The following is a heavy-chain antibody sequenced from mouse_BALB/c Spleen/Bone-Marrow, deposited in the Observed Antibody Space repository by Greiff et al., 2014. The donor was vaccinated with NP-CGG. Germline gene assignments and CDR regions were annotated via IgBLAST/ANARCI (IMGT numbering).Heavy chain of an antibody. V-gene: IGHV5-17*02. Sequence: DVKLQESGGGLVQSGGSRKLSRAASGFTFSSFGMHWVRQAPEKGLERVAYISSGGSSIYFADTMKGRLTISRDNPKNTLFLQLTSLRSEDTAIYYCARGGLRDYFAYWGQGTTLTVSS. D-gene: IGHD2-2*01. CDR2: ISSGGSSI. CDR3: ARGGLRDYFAY. J-gene: IGHJ2*01. CDR1: GFTFSSFG.